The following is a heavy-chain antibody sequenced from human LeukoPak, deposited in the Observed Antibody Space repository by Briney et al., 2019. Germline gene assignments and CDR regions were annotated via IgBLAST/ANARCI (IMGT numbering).Heavy chain of an antibody. CDR3: ARVGGGDCSSTSCYRSGNWFDP. D-gene: IGHD2-2*01. CDR1: GGTFSSYA. J-gene: IGHJ5*02. Sequence: GASVKVSCKASGGTFSSYAISWVRQAPGQGLEWMGGIIPIFGTANYAQKFQGRVTITADKSTSTAYMELSSLRSEDTAVYYCARVGGGDCSSTSCYRSGNWFDPWGQGTLVTVSS. CDR2: IIPIFGTA. V-gene: IGHV1-69*06.